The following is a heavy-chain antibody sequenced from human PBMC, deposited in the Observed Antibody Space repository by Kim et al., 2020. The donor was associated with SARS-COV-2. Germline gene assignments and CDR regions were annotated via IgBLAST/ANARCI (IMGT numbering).Heavy chain of an antibody. D-gene: IGHD3-3*01. Sequence: SAKSRVTISVDTSTNQCALKLSSVTAADTAVYYCARAFIRFLEWEHWFDPWGQGTLVTVSS. V-gene: IGHV4-31*02. CDR3: ARAFIRFLEWEHWFDP. J-gene: IGHJ5*02.